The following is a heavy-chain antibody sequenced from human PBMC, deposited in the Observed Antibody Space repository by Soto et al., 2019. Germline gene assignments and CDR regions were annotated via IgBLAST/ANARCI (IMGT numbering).Heavy chain of an antibody. CDR1: GGTFNIYN. Sequence: QVQLVQSRAEVKKPGSSVKVSCKASGGTFNIYNINWVRQAPGQGLEWMGGILPIFGTTNYAQRFQGRLTIIADDSTSTAYMELSSLRSEDTAVYYCARDETGDSYYYYYGMDVWGQGTPVTVTS. D-gene: IGHD7-27*01. CDR3: ARDETGDSYYYYYGMDV. CDR2: ILPIFGTT. J-gene: IGHJ6*02. V-gene: IGHV1-69*01.